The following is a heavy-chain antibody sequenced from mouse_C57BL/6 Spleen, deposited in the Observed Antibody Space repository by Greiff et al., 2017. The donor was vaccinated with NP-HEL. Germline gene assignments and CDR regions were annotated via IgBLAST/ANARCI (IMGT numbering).Heavy chain of an antibody. CDR3: ARRQSGTGPYWYFDV. V-gene: IGHV5-6*02. J-gene: IGHJ1*03. D-gene: IGHD4-1*01. CDR1: GFTFSSYG. CDR2: ISSGGSYT. Sequence: EVKLEESGGDLVKPGGSLKLSCAASGFTFSSYGMSWVRQTPDKRLEWVATISSGGSYTYYPDSVKGRFTISRENAKNTLYLQVSSLKSEDTAMYYSARRQSGTGPYWYFDVWGTGATVTVSS.